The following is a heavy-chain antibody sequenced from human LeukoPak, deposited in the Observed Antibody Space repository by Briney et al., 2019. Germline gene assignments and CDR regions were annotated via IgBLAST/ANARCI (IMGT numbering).Heavy chain of an antibody. CDR1: GFTFTIFG. Sequence: GGSLRLSRAASGFTFTIFGLNWVRQAPGKGPEWVSYIDARSGITYYADSVQGRFTISRDNAKESVFLQMNSLRADDTAVYYCARGPPLFDPWGQGTLVAVSS. CDR3: ARGPPLFDP. V-gene: IGHV3-48*01. J-gene: IGHJ5*02. CDR2: IDARSGIT.